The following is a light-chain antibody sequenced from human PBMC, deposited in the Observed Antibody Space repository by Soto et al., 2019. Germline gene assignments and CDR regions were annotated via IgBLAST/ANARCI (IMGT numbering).Light chain of an antibody. V-gene: IGKV1-39*01. Sequence: DIQMTQSPSSLSASVGDRVTITCRASQSISTYLIWYQQKPGKAPKLLIYATSSLQSGVPSRFSGSGSGTDFTLTISSLQPEDFATYYCQQSYSTPPVTFGQGTKVEIK. CDR1: QSISTY. CDR3: QQSYSTPPVT. J-gene: IGKJ1*01. CDR2: ATS.